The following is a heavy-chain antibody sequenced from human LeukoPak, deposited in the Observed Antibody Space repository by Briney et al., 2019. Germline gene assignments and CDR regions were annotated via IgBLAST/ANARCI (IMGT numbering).Heavy chain of an antibody. D-gene: IGHD3-9*01. V-gene: IGHV1-18*01. J-gene: IGHJ4*02. CDR1: GYTFTSYG. CDR3: ARVARLRYFDWAPPDY. Sequence: ASVKVSCKASGYTFTSYGISWVRQAPGQGLEWMGWISAYNGNTNYAQKLQGRVTMTTDTSTSTAYMEPRSLRSDDTAVYYCARVARLRYFDWAPPDYWGQGTLVTVSS. CDR2: ISAYNGNT.